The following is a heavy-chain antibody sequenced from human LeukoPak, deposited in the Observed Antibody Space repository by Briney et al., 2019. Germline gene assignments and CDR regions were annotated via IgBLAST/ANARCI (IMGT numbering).Heavy chain of an antibody. CDR3: ARGTYYYDSSGYYYPDY. CDR2: INPNGGGT. J-gene: IGHJ4*02. Sequence: GASVKVSCKASGYTFTGYYMHWVRQAPGQGLEWMGWINPNGGGTNYAQKFQGRVTMTRDTSISTAYMELSRLRSDDTAVYYCARGTYYYDSSGYYYPDYWGQGTLVTVSS. V-gene: IGHV1-2*02. CDR1: GYTFTGYY. D-gene: IGHD3-22*01.